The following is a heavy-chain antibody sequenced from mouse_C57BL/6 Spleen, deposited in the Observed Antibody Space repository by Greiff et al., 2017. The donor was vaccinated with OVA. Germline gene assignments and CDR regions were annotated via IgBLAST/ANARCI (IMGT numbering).Heavy chain of an antibody. V-gene: IGHV1-62-2*01. D-gene: IGHD2-4*01. CDR1: GYTFTEYT. J-gene: IGHJ4*01. CDR3: AKHEEGYDYVSYAMDY. CDR2: FYPGSGSI. Sequence: QVQLQQSGAELVKPGASVKLSCKASGYTFTEYTIHWVKQRSGQGLEWIGWFYPGSGSIKYNEKFKDKATLTADKSSRTVYMELSRLTSEDSAVYFGAKHEEGYDYVSYAMDYWGQGTSVTVSS.